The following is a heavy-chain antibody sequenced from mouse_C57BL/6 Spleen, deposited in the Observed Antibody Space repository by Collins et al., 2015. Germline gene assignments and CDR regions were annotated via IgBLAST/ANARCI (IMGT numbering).Heavy chain of an antibody. V-gene: IGHV1-54*01. Sequence: VKVSCKASGYAFTNYLIVWVKQRPGQGLEWIGVINPGSGDTNYNEKFKGKATLTADKSSSTAYMQLSGPTSEDSAVYFCARGDGYFLAWYTYWGQGTLVTVSA. CDR1: GYAFTNYL. CDR2: INPGSGDT. D-gene: IGHD2-3*01. J-gene: IGHJ3*01. CDR3: ARGDGYFLAWYTY.